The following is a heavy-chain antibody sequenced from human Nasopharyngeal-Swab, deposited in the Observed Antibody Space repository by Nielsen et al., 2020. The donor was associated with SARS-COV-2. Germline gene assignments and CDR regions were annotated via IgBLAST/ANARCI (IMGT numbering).Heavy chain of an antibody. V-gene: IGHV3-7*03. CDR1: GFTFSSYW. J-gene: IGHJ5*02. CDR2: INQDGSPK. Sequence: SCAASGFTFSSYWMSWVRQAPGKGLECVANINQDGSPKYYVESVKGRFTVSRDNAENLMYLQMDNLRAEDTAIYYCARISRGYTGYVDQNWFDPWGQGTLVTVSS. D-gene: IGHD5-12*01. CDR3: ARISRGYTGYVDQNWFDP.